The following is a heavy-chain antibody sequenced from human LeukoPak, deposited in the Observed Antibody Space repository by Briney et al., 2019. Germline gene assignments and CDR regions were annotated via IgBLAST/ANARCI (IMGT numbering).Heavy chain of an antibody. CDR2: ISGSGGST. Sequence: GGSLRLSCAASGFTFSSHVMSWVRQSPGKGLEWVSDISGSGGSTYYADSVKGRFTISRDNSKNTLYLQMNSLRAEDTAVYYCAKETRSTSCYSFDYWGQGTLVTVSS. J-gene: IGHJ4*02. V-gene: IGHV3-23*01. CDR1: GFTFSSHV. CDR3: AKETRSTSCYSFDY. D-gene: IGHD2-2*01.